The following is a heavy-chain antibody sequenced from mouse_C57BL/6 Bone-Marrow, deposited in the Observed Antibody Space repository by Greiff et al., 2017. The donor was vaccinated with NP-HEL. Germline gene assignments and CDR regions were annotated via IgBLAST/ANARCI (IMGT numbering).Heavy chain of an antibody. V-gene: IGHV3-6*01. Sequence: DVQLQESGPGLVKPSQSLSLTCSVTGYSITSGYYWYWIRQFPGNKLEWMGYISYDGSNNSNPSLKNRISITLDTSKNQVVLKLKSVTTEDTATYYCARRWGQTTYYFDYWGQGTTLTVSA. CDR1: GYSITSGYY. D-gene: IGHD3-3*01. J-gene: IGHJ2*01. CDR3: ARRWGQTTYYFDY. CDR2: ISYDGSN.